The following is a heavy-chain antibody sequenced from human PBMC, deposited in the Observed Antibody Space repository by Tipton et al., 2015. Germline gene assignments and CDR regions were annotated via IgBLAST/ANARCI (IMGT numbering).Heavy chain of an antibody. CDR1: GGSLSNNH. CDR2: IYDRGST. CDR3: ARETLGVDY. Sequence: TLSLTCTVSGGSLSNNHWTWIRQPPGKGLEWIGDIYDRGSTKHNPSLKSRVTMSGDTSKSQLSLNLNSVTAADTAVYYCARETLGVDYWGQGTLVTVSS. V-gene: IGHV4-59*01. D-gene: IGHD3-16*01. J-gene: IGHJ4*02.